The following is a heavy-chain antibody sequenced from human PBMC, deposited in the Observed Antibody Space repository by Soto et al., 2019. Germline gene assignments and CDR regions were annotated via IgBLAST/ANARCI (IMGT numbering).Heavy chain of an antibody. D-gene: IGHD3-3*01. Sequence: ASVEVSCKASGGSFGKSAINWVRQTPGQGLEWLGGFIPVYRTLNYAQKFQGRVTITADESTGTAYMTLSSLASDDTAVYYCATGVIWIGYFTVDCWGEGTRV. CDR3: ATGVIWIGYFTVDC. CDR2: FIPVYRTL. CDR1: GGSFGKSA. J-gene: IGHJ4*02. V-gene: IGHV1-69*13.